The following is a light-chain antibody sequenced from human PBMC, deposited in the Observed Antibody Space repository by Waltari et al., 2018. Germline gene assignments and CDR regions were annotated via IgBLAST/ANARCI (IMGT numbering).Light chain of an antibody. V-gene: IGKV2-30*02. CDR2: KVS. Sequence: SLVQSDGNTDLNGYHQRPGQSPRRLIYKVSNRDSGVPDRCRASGSGTDFTLQISRVEADDVGVYYCMQGTHWPHPFGQGTKLEI. CDR3: MQGTHWPHP. CDR1: SLVQSDGNTD. J-gene: IGKJ2*01.